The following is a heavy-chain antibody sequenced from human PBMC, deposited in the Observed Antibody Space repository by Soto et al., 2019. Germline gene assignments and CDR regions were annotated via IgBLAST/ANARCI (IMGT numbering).Heavy chain of an antibody. CDR2: IYRTGRT. J-gene: IGHJ4*02. D-gene: IGHD1-7*01. V-gene: IGHV4-4*02. CDR1: GGSFTSNNW. Sequence: SETLSLTCAVSGGSFTSNNWWTWVRQPPGQGLEWIGEIYRTGRTNYNPSLKSRVTISLDKSENQFSLKVTSLTAADTAVYYCSSRDPGTSVDYWGQGTLVTVSS. CDR3: SSRDPGTSVDY.